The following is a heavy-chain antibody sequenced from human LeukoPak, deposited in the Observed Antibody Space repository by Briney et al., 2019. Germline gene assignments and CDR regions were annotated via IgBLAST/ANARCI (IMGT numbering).Heavy chain of an antibody. CDR3: ARWSPTHDASDI. CDR1: GGSISSYY. CDR2: MYTSANT. V-gene: IGHV4-4*07. Sequence: PSETLSLTCTVSGGSISSYYWSWIRQPAGKGLEWIGRMYTSANTNYNPSLESRVTMSVDTSKNQFSPKLSSVTAADTAVYYCARWSPTHDASDIWGQGTMVSVSS. J-gene: IGHJ3*02. D-gene: IGHD1-26*01.